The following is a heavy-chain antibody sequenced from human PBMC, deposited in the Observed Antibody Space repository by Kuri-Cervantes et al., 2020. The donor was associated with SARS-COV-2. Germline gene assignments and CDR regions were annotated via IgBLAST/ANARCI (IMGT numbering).Heavy chain of an antibody. CDR2: IKQDGSEK. Sequence: GGSLRLSCAASGFTFSSYWMSRVRQAPGKGLEWVANIKQDGSEKYYVDSVKGRFTISRDNAKNSLYLQMNSLRAEDTAVYYCARDSAGYYYDSSGYYSLYYYGMDVWGQGTTVTVSS. J-gene: IGHJ6*02. V-gene: IGHV3-7*05. D-gene: IGHD3-22*01. CDR1: GFTFSSYW. CDR3: ARDSAGYYYDSSGYYSLYYYGMDV.